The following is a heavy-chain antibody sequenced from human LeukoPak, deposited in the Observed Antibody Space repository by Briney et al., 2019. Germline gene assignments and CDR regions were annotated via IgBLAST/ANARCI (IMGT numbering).Heavy chain of an antibody. CDR1: GYTFTDYY. Sequence: ASVKVSCKASGYTFTDYYMHWVRQAPGQGLEWMGWINPNNRATNYAQKLQGRVTLTRDTSISTAFLELSRLRSDDTAVYYCARDGAFDFWGQGTMVIVSS. J-gene: IGHJ3*01. V-gene: IGHV1-2*02. CDR2: INPNNRAT. CDR3: ARDGAFDF.